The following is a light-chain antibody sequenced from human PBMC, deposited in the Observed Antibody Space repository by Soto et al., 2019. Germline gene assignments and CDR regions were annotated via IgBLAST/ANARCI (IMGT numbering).Light chain of an antibody. V-gene: IGLV2-11*01. CDR2: DVT. Sequence: QSVLTQPRSVSGSPGQSVIISCTGTNSDVGAYDYVSWYQQHPGKAPKLIIYDVTKRPSGVPDRFSASKSGNTASLTISGLQAEDEADYYRCSYAGSNTWVFGGGTKVTVL. CDR1: NSDVGAYDY. CDR3: CSYAGSNTWV. J-gene: IGLJ3*02.